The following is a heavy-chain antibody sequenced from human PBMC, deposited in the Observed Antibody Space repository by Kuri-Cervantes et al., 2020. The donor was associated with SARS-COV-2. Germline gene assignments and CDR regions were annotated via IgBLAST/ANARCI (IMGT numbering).Heavy chain of an antibody. V-gene: IGHV1-2*02. CDR3: ARERGSWYVPLRTYYYYYMDV. D-gene: IGHD6-13*01. Sequence: ASVKVSCKASGYTFTGYYMHWVRQAPGQGLEWMGWINPNSGGTNYAQKFQGRVTMTRDTSISTAYMELSRLRSDDTAVYYCARERGSWYVPLRTYYYYYMDVWSKGTTVTVSS. CDR1: GYTFTGYY. J-gene: IGHJ6*03. CDR2: INPNSGGT.